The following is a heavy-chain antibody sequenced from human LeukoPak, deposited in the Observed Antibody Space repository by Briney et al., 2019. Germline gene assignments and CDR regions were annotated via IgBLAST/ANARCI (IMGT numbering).Heavy chain of an antibody. V-gene: IGHV1-69*04. CDR2: IIPILGIA. CDR3: ARDMGYCSSTSCPFDY. CDR1: GGTFSSYA. D-gene: IGHD2-2*01. J-gene: IGHJ4*02. Sequence: SVKVSCKASGGTFSSYAISWVRQAPGQGLEWMGRIIPILGIANYAQKFQGRVTITADKSTSTAYMELSSLRSEDTAVYYCARDMGYCSSTSCPFDYWGQGTLVTVSS.